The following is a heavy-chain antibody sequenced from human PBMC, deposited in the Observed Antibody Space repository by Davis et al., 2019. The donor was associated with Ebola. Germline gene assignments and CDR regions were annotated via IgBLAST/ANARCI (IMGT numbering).Heavy chain of an antibody. D-gene: IGHD6-13*01. CDR3: ARGPTAAGTFDY. CDR1: GGTFSSYA. J-gene: IGHJ4*02. CDR2: IIPIFGTA. Sequence: AASVKVSCKASGGTFSSYAISWVRQAPGQGLEWMGGIIPIFGTANYAQKFQGRVTITADESTSTAYMELSSLGSEDTAVYYCARGPTAAGTFDYWGQGTLVTVSS. V-gene: IGHV1-69*13.